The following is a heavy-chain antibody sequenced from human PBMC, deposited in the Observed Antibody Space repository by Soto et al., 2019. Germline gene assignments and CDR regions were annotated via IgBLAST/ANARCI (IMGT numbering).Heavy chain of an antibody. D-gene: IGHD3-22*01. CDR2: ISGSDGST. J-gene: IGHJ4*02. CDR3: AKXGVAHIPLYTSGSSYDH. Sequence: PGGSLRLSCAASGFIFSSYAMSWVRQAPGKGLELVSAISGSDGSTYYADSVKGRFTISRDNSRNTLYLQMNSLRAEGTAVYYCAKXGVAHIPLYTSGSSYDHWGQGTLVTVSS. CDR1: GFIFSSYA. V-gene: IGHV3-23*01.